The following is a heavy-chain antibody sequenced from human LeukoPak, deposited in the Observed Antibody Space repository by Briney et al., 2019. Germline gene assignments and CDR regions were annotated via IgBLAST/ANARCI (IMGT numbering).Heavy chain of an antibody. CDR2: ISAYNGNT. D-gene: IGHD3-22*01. CDR1: GFTFTSYG. J-gene: IGHJ4*02. V-gene: IGHV1-18*01. Sequence: GGSLRLSCAASGFTFTSYGISWVRQAPGQGLEWMGWISAYNGNTNYAQKLQGRVTMTTDTSTSTAYMELRSLRSDDTAVYYCARDASSSGYYSGLFDYWGQGTLVTVSS. CDR3: ARDASSSGYYSGLFDY.